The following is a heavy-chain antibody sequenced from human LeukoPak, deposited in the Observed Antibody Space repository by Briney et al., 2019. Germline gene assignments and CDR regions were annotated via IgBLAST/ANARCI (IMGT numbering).Heavy chain of an antibody. CDR3: SRLPDP. V-gene: IGHV4-39*07. CDR2: IYHSGST. Sequence: SETLSLTCTVSGGSISSSRYYWGWIRQPPGKGLEWIGEIYHSGSTNYNPSLKSRVTISVDKSKNQFSLKLSSVTAADTAVYYCSRLPDPWGQGTLVTVSS. J-gene: IGHJ5*02. CDR1: GGSISSSRYY.